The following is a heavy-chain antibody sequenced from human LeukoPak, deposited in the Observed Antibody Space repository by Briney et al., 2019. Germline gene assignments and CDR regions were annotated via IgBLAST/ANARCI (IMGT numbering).Heavy chain of an antibody. D-gene: IGHD1-26*01. CDR1: GYTLTELS. CDR3: ATRKKGATPFDY. CDR2: FDPEDGET. V-gene: IGHV1-24*01. J-gene: IGHJ4*02. Sequence: GASVKVSCKVSGYTLTELSMHWVRQAPGKGLEWMGGFDPEDGETIYAQKFQGRVTMTEDTSTDTAYMELSSLRSEDTAVYYCATRKKGATPFDYWGQGTLVTVSS.